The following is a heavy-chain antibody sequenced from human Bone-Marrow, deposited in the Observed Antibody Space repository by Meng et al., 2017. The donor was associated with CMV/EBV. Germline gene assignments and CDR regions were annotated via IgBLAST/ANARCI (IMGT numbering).Heavy chain of an antibody. J-gene: IGHJ4*02. CDR2: IGSSGTYM. CDR3: ARDFSYFDY. V-gene: IGHV3-21*01. CDR1: GISGITVSSYN. Sequence: GGSLRLSCTASGISGITVSSYNMNWVRQAPGKGLEWVSSIGSSGTYMYYAGSVKGRFTISRDNAKNSLYLQMNSLRAEDTAVYYCARDFSYFDYWGQGTLVTVSS. D-gene: IGHD2/OR15-2a*01.